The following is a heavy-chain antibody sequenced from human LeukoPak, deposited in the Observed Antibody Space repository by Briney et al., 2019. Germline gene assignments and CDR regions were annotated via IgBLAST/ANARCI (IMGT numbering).Heavy chain of an antibody. D-gene: IGHD3-3*01. CDR3: ARGPYYDFWSGNFDY. J-gene: IGHJ4*02. V-gene: IGHV1-69*05. CDR1: GGTFSSYA. Sequence: SVKVSCKASGGTFSSYAISWVRQAPGQGLEWMGRIIPISGTANYAQKFQGRVTITTDESTSTAYMELSSLRSEDTAVYYCARGPYYDFWSGNFDYWGQGTLVTVSS. CDR2: IIPISGTA.